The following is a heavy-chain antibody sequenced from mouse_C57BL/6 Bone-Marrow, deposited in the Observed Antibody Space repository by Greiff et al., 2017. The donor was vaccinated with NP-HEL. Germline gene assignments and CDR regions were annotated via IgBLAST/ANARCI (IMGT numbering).Heavy chain of an antibody. D-gene: IGHD1-1*01. CDR2: ISSGGDYI. CDR3: TRGGSSWFAY. Sequence: EVQRVESGEGLVKPGGSLKLSCAASGFTFSSYAMSWVRQTPEKRLEWVAYISSGGDYIYYADTVKGRFTISRDNARNTLYLQMSSLKSEDTAMYYCTRGGSSWFAYWGQGTLVTVSA. J-gene: IGHJ3*01. CDR1: GFTFSSYA. V-gene: IGHV5-9-1*02.